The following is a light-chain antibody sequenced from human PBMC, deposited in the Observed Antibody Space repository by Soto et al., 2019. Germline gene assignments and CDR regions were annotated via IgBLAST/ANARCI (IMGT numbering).Light chain of an antibody. CDR3: PQYAGSSRT. V-gene: IGKV3-20*01. CDR1: QSVSSSY. Sequence: EIVLTQSPGTLSLSPGEGATLSCRASQSVSSSYLAWYQQKPGQAPTLLIYGASNRAAGIPDRFSGSGSGTDFTLTISRLEAEDFAVYYCPQYAGSSRTFGLGTKVDIK. J-gene: IGKJ1*01. CDR2: GAS.